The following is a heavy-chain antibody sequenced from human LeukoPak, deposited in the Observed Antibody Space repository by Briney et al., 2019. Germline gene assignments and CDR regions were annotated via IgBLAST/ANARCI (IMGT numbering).Heavy chain of an antibody. D-gene: IGHD1-14*01. V-gene: IGHV4-59*12. J-gene: IGHJ4*02. CDR2: MYHDGAT. CDR1: GGSITTNY. CDR3: ARRRTGDYFDY. Sequence: SETLPVTCTVCGGSITTNYWSWIRQPPGKGPEWIAYMYHDGATYYNPSLESRVTISMDTSKKQLSLKLSSVTAADTAVYYSARRRTGDYFDYWGQGTLVTVSS.